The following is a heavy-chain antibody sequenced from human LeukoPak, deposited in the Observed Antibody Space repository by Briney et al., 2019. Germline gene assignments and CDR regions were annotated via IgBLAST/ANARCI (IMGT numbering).Heavy chain of an antibody. D-gene: IGHD4-11*01. CDR2: IYSRGST. J-gene: IGHJ6*02. CDR1: GFSVSGNY. Sequence: GGSLRLSCAASGFSVSGNYMNWVRQAPGRGLEWVSVIYSRGSTYYADSVKGRFTISRDNSKNTLYLQMNSLRAEDTAVYYCARVMTTYYYGVDVWGQGTTVTVSS. V-gene: IGHV3-66*01. CDR3: ARVMTTYYYGVDV.